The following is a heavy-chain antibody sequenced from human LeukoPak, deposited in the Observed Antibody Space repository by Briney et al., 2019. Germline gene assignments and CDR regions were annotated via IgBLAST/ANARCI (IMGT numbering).Heavy chain of an antibody. CDR1: GGSFSGYY. V-gene: IGHV4-34*01. CDR3: ARGPDYGDYTYPNWFDP. J-gene: IGHJ5*02. Sequence: SETLSLTCAVYGGSFSGYYWSWIRQPPGKGLEWIGEINHSGSTNYNPSLKSRVTISVDTSKNQFSLKLSSVTAADTAVYCCARGPDYGDYTYPNWFDPWGQGTLVTVSS. D-gene: IGHD4-17*01. CDR2: INHSGST.